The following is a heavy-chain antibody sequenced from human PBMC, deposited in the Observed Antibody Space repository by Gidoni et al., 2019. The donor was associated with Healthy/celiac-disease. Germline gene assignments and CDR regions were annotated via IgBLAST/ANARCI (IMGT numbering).Heavy chain of an antibody. CDR1: GYTFTGSY. Sequence: QVQLVQSGAEVKKPGASVKVSCEASGYTFTGSYMHWVRQAPGQGLEWMGWSNPTSGCTNYAQKFQGRVTMTRDTSISTAYMELSRLRSDDTAVYYCASSGSGGYYGSGGYYGMDVWGQGTTVTVSS. CDR3: ASSGSGGYYGSGGYYGMDV. CDR2: SNPTSGCT. V-gene: IGHV1-2*02. D-gene: IGHD3-10*01. J-gene: IGHJ6*02.